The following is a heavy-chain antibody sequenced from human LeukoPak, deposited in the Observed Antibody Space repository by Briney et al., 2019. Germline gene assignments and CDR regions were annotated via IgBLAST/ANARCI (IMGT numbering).Heavy chain of an antibody. Sequence: PGGSLRLSCVASRFIFIDYSMNWVRQAPGKGLEWISYIGISSGNTKYTDSVKGRFTISGDNAKNSLYLKMNSLRVEDTAVYYCARDHNYAFDNWGQGTLVTVSS. CDR2: IGISSGNT. D-gene: IGHD1-1*01. CDR1: RFIFIDYS. J-gene: IGHJ4*02. V-gene: IGHV3-48*04. CDR3: ARDHNYAFDN.